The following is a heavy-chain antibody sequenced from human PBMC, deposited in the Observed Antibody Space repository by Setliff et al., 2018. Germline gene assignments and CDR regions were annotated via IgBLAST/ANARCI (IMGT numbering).Heavy chain of an antibody. Sequence: GGSLRLSCAASGFTFSSYAMTWVRQAPGKGLEWVSGISGYGSRTYYADSVKGRSTISRDNSQNTMYLQMNNLRVEDTARYYCVNHNPARRSPAGTALDSWGQGTLVTVSS. CDR2: ISGYGSRT. CDR1: GFTFSSYA. V-gene: IGHV3-23*01. D-gene: IGHD6-19*01. CDR3: VNHNPARRSPAGTALDS. J-gene: IGHJ5*01.